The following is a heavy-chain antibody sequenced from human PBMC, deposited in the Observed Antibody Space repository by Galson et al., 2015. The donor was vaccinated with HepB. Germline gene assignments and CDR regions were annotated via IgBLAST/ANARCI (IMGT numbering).Heavy chain of an antibody. CDR3: ARRARSTVTLGDYYYGMDV. Sequence: QSGAEVKKPGESLKISCKGSGYSFTSYWIGWVRQMPGKGLEWMGIIYPGDSDTRYSPSFQGQVTISADKSISTAYLQWSSLKASDTAMYYCARRARSTVTLGDYYYGMDVWGQGTTVTVSS. CDR1: GYSFTSYW. V-gene: IGHV5-51*01. CDR2: IYPGDSDT. J-gene: IGHJ6*02. D-gene: IGHD4-11*01.